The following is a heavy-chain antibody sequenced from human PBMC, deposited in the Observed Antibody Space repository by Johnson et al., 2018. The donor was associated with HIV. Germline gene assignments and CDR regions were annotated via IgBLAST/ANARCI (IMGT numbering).Heavy chain of an antibody. V-gene: IGHV3-53*01. Sequence: VQLVESGGGLIQPGGSLRLSCAASGFTVSSNYMSWVRQARGKGLEWVSVIYSGGSTYYADSVKGGFTISRDNSKNTLFLQMNSLRAEDTASYYCARASDSDCSADCYGDGFQISDQGTKVIVSS. CDR3: ARASDSDCSADCYGDGFQI. J-gene: IGHJ3*02. CDR2: IYSGGST. CDR1: GFTVSSNY. D-gene: IGHD2-21*02.